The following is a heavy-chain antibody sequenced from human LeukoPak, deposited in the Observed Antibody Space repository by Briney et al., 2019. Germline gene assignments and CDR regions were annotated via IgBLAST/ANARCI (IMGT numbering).Heavy chain of an antibody. D-gene: IGHD5-12*01. Sequence: GGSLRLSCAASGFTFSNYWMHWVRQGPGKGLVWVSRIKTDGTSTSYADSVKGRFTISRDNVKNTLYLQMNSLRAEDTAVYYCARDNGYEVEYRLDYWGQGTLVTVSS. CDR2: IKTDGTST. CDR3: ARDNGYEVEYRLDY. V-gene: IGHV3-74*01. CDR1: GFTFSNYW. J-gene: IGHJ4*02.